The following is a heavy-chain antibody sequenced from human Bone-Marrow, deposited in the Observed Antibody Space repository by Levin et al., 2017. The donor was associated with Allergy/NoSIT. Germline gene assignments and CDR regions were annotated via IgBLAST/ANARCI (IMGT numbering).Heavy chain of an antibody. CDR1: GFPFSNAW. V-gene: IGHV3-15*05. D-gene: IGHD3-10*01. J-gene: IGHJ4*02. CDR2: IKSKSDGETT. CDR3: VKCDGSGSSWRVTFDY. Sequence: PGGSLRLSCAASGFPFSNAWMNWVRQAPGKGLEWVGRIKSKSDGETTHYSAPVKGRFSISRDNSKNTLYLQMSSLRAEDTAVYYCVKCDGSGSSWRVTFDYWGQGTLVTVSS.